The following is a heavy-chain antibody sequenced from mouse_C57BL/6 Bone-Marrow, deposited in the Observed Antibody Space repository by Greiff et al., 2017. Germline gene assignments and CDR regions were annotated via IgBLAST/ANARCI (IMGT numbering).Heavy chain of an antibody. J-gene: IGHJ1*03. CDR3: ASLSEGYFDV. CDR2: IYPGGGYT. V-gene: IGHV1-63*01. CDR1: GYTFTNYW. Sequence: QVQLQQSGAELVRPGTSVKMSCKASGYTFTNYWIGWAKQRPGHGLEWIGDIYPGGGYTNYNEKFKGKATLTADKSSSTAYMHFSSLTSEDSAIYYCASLSEGYFDVWGTGTTVTVSS. D-gene: IGHD1-1*01.